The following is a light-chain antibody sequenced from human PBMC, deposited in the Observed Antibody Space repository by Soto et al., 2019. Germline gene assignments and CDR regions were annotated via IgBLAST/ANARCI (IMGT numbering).Light chain of an antibody. CDR1: QRLLNSNGYNY. CDR2: LGS. J-gene: IGKJ2*01. V-gene: IGKV2-28*01. CDR3: MQALQSPRT. Sequence: DVVMTQSPRSLAVTPGEPASISCKSSQRLLNSNGYNYLDWYLQRPGQSPQLLIYLGSNRASGVPDRFSGSGSGTDFTLKISRVEAEDVGVYYCMQALQSPRTFGQGTKLEI.